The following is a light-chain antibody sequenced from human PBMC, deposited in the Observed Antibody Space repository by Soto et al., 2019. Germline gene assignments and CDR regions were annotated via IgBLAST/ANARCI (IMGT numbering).Light chain of an antibody. V-gene: IGKV1-5*03. CDR1: QSISSW. Sequence: DINITHSPSTLSASVGDRVTITFRASQSISSWLAWYQQKPGKAPKLLIYKASSLESGVPSRFSGSGSGTEFTLTISSLQPDDFATYYCQQYNSYWTFGQGTKVDIK. CDR2: KAS. J-gene: IGKJ1*01. CDR3: QQYNSYWT.